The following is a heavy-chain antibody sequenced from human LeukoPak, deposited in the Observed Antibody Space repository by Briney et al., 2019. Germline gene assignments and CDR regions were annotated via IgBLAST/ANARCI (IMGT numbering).Heavy chain of an antibody. D-gene: IGHD6-19*01. CDR3: ARRRGWYDIFQH. CDR1: GGSIXXSSYY. Sequence: GGSIXXSSYYWGWVRQPPGKGLEWIGSIYYSGSTYYNPSLKSRVTISVDTSKNQFSLKLSSVTAADTAVYYCARRRGWYDIFQHWGQGTLVTVSS. V-gene: IGHV4-39*01. CDR2: IYYSGST. J-gene: IGHJ1*01.